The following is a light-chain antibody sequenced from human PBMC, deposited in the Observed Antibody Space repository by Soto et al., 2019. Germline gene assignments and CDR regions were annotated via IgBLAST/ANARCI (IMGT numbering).Light chain of an antibody. Sequence: IPLTPSPPTLSECVGPRVPITYRSSQAISSHLAWYQQKPGIAPKLLVYVASTLQSGVPSRCSGSGFGTEFTLTISSLQPEDFATYYCQQYNTYPVTFGQGTRLE. V-gene: IGKV1-9*01. CDR3: QQYNTYPVT. CDR1: QAISSH. J-gene: IGKJ5*01. CDR2: VAS.